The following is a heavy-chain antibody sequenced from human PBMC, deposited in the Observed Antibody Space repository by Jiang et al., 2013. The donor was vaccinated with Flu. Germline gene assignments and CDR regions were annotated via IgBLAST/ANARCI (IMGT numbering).Heavy chain of an antibody. Sequence: AEVKKPGASVKVSCKASGYIFTMYHMHWVRQAPGQGLEWMGWVNPNSGRSGFARQFQGRATLTRNTSISTVYMELTSLRSEDTAVYYCARDNSNYYDMSGYFDYWGQGTLVTVSS. D-gene: IGHD3-22*01. CDR2: VNPNSGRS. V-gene: IGHV1-8*01. CDR1: GYIFTMYH. J-gene: IGHJ4*02. CDR3: ARDNSNYYDMSGYFDY.